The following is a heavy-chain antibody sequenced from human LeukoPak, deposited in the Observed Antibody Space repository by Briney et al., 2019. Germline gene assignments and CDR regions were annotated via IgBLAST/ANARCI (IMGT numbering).Heavy chain of an antibody. CDR3: ARDRLEQQLVPGDY. V-gene: IGHV3-21*01. Sequence: GGSLRLSRAGSGFTVSNVWMSWVRRAPGKGLEWVSSISSSSSYIYYADSVKGRFTISRDNAKNSLYLQMNSLRAEDTAVYYCARDRLEQQLVPGDYWGQGTLVTVSS. CDR2: ISSSSSYI. CDR1: GFTVSNVW. D-gene: IGHD6-13*01. J-gene: IGHJ4*02.